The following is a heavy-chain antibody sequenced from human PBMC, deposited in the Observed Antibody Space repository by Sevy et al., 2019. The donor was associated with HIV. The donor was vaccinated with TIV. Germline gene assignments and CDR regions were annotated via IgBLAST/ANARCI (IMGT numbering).Heavy chain of an antibody. CDR3: GEGSIFGVGGFYDY. CDR1: GFSFSTYA. CDR2: ISGSGNST. J-gene: IGHJ4*02. Sequence: GGSLRLSCAASGFSFSTYAMTWVRQAPGKGLEWVSGISGSGNSTYYTDSVKGRFTISRDNSKNTVYLQMNNLRAEDTAVYYCGEGSIFGVGGFYDYWGQGTLVTVSS. V-gene: IGHV3-23*01. D-gene: IGHD3-3*01.